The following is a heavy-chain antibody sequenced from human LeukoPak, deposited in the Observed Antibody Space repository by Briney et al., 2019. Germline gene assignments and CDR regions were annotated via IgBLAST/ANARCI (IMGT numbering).Heavy chain of an antibody. CDR3: ATKGYGDPLDP. V-gene: IGHV4-4*02. CDR2: IYHSGST. J-gene: IGHJ5*02. Sequence: GSLRLSCAASGFTFSNAWMNWVRQPPGKGLEWIGEIYHSGSTNYNPSLKSRVTISVDKSKNQFSLKLSSVTAADTAVYYCATKGYGDPLDPWGQGTLVTVSS. D-gene: IGHD4-17*01. CDR1: GFTFSNAW.